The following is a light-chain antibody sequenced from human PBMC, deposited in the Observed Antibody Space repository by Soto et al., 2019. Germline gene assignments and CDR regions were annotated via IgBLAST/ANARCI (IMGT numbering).Light chain of an antibody. CDR3: QQNNHWLWT. J-gene: IGKJ1*01. Sequence: EIVMTQSPATLSVSPGERATLSCRASQSISSNLAWYQQKPGQAPRLLIYGASTGATGIPARFSGSGSGTEFTLTITSLQSEDFAVYYCQQNNHWLWTFGQGTKVEIK. V-gene: IGKV3-15*01. CDR2: GAS. CDR1: QSISSN.